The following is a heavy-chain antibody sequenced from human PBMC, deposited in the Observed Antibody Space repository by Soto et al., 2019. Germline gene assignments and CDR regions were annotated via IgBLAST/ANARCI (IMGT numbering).Heavy chain of an antibody. CDR3: ARGVLRYFDWLPSPEYFDY. D-gene: IGHD3-9*01. CDR2: IKQDGSEK. V-gene: IGHV3-7*03. CDR1: GFTFSSYW. Sequence: GGSLRLSCAASGFTFSSYWMSWVRQAPGKGLEWVANIKQDGSEKYYVDSVKGRFTISRDNAKNSLYLQMNSLRAEDTAVHYCARGVLRYFDWLPSPEYFDYWGQGTLVTVSS. J-gene: IGHJ4*02.